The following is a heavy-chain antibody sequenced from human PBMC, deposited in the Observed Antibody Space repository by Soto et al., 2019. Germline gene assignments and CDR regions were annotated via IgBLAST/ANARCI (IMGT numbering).Heavy chain of an antibody. CDR3: ATDQGVGGTLGLFDY. V-gene: IGHV3-30*03. CDR2: ISNDGTRN. J-gene: IGHJ4*02. D-gene: IGHD1-26*01. Sequence: QVQLVESGGGAVQPGGSLRLSCVASGFTFSSHAMHWVRQAPGKGLESVAVISNDGTRNHHTDSVKGRFTISRDNSKNTLYLQMNSLTTEDTAVYFCATDQGVGGTLGLFDYWGQGTLVTVSS. CDR1: GFTFSSHA.